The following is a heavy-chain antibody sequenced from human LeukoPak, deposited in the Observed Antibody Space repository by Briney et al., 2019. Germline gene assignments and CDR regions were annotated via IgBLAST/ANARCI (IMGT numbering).Heavy chain of an antibody. CDR1: GYTFTGYY. CDR3: ARGLPLWFGELSL. Sequence: ASVTVSCKASGYTFTGYYIHWVRQAPGQGLEWMGWINPNSGGTNFAQKFRGRVTMTRDTSISTAFMELSRLRSDDTAVYYCARGLPLWFGELSLWGQGTLVTVSS. CDR2: INPNSGGT. V-gene: IGHV1-2*02. J-gene: IGHJ4*02. D-gene: IGHD3-10*01.